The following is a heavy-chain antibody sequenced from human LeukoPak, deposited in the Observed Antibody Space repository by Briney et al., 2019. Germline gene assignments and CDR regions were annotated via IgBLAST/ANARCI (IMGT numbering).Heavy chain of an antibody. J-gene: IGHJ4*02. CDR1: GGSISSGDYY. CDR3: ARGYCSGGSCYPARH. D-gene: IGHD2-15*01. V-gene: IGHV4-30-4*01. Sequence: ASQTLSLTCTVSGGSISSGDYYWSWIRQPPGKGLEWIGYIYYGGSTSYNPSLKSRVTISVDTSRNQFSLKLSSITAADTAVYYCARGYCSGGSCYPARHWGQGTLVIVSS. CDR2: IYYGGST.